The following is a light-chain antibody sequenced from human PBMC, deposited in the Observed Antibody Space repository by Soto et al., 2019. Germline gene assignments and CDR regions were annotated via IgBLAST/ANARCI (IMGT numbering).Light chain of an antibody. CDR1: QGISSN. J-gene: IGKJ1*01. V-gene: IGKV1-9*01. CDR2: GAS. CDR3: QKLNAYSPWT. Sequence: QLTQSPSSLSASVGDRVTITCRASQGISSNLAWYQQKPGRAPKLLIFGASTLLSGVPSRCSGSGSGTAVTLTISSMQPADFATYFCQKLNAYSPWTFGKGTKVDIK.